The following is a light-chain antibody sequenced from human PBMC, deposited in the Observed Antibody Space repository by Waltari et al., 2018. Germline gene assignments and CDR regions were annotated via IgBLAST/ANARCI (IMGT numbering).Light chain of an antibody. CDR3: QQYNRWPPIT. CDR2: DAS. V-gene: IGKV3-15*01. J-gene: IGKJ5*01. Sequence: EVVMTQSPATLSLSPGERATLSCRASQSITTNLAWYQHKPGQAPRLLIYDASTRATSVPARFSGSGSGTEFTLTISSLQSEDFAVYYCQQYNRWPPITFG. CDR1: QSITTN.